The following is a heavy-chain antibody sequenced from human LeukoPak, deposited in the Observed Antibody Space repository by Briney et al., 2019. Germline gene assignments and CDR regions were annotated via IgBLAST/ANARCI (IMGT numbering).Heavy chain of an antibody. J-gene: IGHJ5*02. CDR2: ITGNGVST. CDR3: AKCVYSNIYYWFDP. D-gene: IGHD6-13*01. V-gene: IGHV3-43*02. CDR1: GFTFEDYG. Sequence: GGSLRLSCAASGFTFEDYGMHWVRQAPGKGLEWVSLITGNGVSTYYADSVKGRFTISRDNSKNSLYLQMNSLRTEDTALYYCAKCVYSNIYYWFDPWGQGTPVTVSS.